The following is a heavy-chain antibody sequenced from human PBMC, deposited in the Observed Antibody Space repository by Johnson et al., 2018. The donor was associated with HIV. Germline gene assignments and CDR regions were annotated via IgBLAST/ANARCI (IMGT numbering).Heavy chain of an antibody. D-gene: IGHD3-3*01. V-gene: IGHV3-7*05. CDR2: IKQDGSEK. Sequence: VQLVESGGGVVQPGRSLRVSCAASGFSFGSYWMSWVRQAPGKGLEWVANIKQDGSEKYYVYSVKGRFTISRDNAKNSLYLQMNSLRAEDTAVYYCARAAYYDFWSGYFDAFDIWGQGTMVTVSS. J-gene: IGHJ3*02. CDR1: GFSFGSYW. CDR3: ARAAYYDFWSGYFDAFDI.